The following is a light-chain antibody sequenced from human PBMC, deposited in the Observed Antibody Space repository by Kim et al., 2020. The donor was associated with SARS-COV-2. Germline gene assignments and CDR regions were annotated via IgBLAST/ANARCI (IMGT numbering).Light chain of an antibody. CDR2: AAS. Sequence: DIQMTQSPSSLSASVGDRVTITCRASQSISIYLNWYQQKPGEAPKFLIYAASNLETGVPARFSGSGAGTDFTLTISSLQPEDFATYYCQQSFSNVITFGGGTKVDIK. V-gene: IGKV1-39*01. J-gene: IGKJ4*01. CDR3: QQSFSNVIT. CDR1: QSISIY.